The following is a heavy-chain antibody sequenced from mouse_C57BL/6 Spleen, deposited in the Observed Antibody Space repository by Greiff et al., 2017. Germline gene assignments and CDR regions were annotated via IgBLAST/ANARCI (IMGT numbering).Heavy chain of an antibody. CDR2: IYPGSGST. CDR3: ARIATIVASDSYWYFDD. V-gene: IGHV1-55*01. CDR1: GYTFTSYW. J-gene: IGHJ1*03. Sequence: VQLQQSGAELVKPGASVKMSCKASGYTFTSYWITWVKQRPGQGLEWIGDIYPGSGSTNYNEKFKSKATLTVDTSSSTAYMQLSGLTSVDSAVSYSARIATIVASDSYWYFDDWGKGTSVTVSS. D-gene: IGHD1-1*01.